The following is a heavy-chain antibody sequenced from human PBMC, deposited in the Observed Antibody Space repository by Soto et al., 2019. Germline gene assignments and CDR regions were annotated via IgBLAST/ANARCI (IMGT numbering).Heavy chain of an antibody. Sequence: QVQLQESGPGLVKPSGTLSLTCAVSSGSISSSNWWSWVRQPPGKGLEWIGEIYHSRSTNYNPSPRSRVTISVDKSENQFSLKLSSVTAADTAVYYCARVSISSGWYPNWFDPWGQGTLVTVSS. CDR2: IYHSRST. V-gene: IGHV4-4*02. J-gene: IGHJ5*02. D-gene: IGHD6-19*01. CDR1: SGSISSSNW. CDR3: ARVSISSGWYPNWFDP.